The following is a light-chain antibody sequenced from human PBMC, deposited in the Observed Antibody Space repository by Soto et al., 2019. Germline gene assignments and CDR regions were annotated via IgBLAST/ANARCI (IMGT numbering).Light chain of an antibody. V-gene: IGKV3-15*01. CDR1: QSVSSN. Sequence: EIVMRQSPATLSVSPGERASLSCRASQSVSSNLAWYQQKPGQTPRLLIYATSTRATGIPARFSGSGSGAEFTLTINSLQSEDFAVYYCQPYNNWPLTFGGGTKVDIK. CDR3: QPYNNWPLT. J-gene: IGKJ4*01. CDR2: ATS.